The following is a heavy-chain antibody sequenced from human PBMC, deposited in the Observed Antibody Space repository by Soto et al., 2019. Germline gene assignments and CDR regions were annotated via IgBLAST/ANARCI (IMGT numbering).Heavy chain of an antibody. J-gene: IGHJ4*02. V-gene: IGHV6-1*01. CDR3: ARDPYNWNDVHFDY. CDR1: GDSVSSNSAA. D-gene: IGHD1-20*01. CDR2: TYYRSKWYN. Sequence: SQTLSLTCAISGDSVSSNSAAWNWIRQSPSRGLEWLGRTYYRSKWYNDYAVSVKSRITINPDTSKNQFSLRLNSVTPEDTAVYYCARDPYNWNDVHFDYWGQGTLVTVSS.